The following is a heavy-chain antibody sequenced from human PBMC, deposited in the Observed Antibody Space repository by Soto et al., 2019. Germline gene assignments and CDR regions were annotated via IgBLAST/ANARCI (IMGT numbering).Heavy chain of an antibody. CDR3: ARRWGRTFDY. CDR1: GGSVSSVNYY. D-gene: IGHD7-27*01. Sequence: SETLSLTCTVSGGSVSSVNYYWIWIRQPPGKGLEWIGYIYYSGSTNYNPSLKSRVTISVDTSKNQFSLKLRSVPAADTAVYYCARRWGRTFDYWGQGTLVTVSS. CDR2: IYYSGST. V-gene: IGHV4-61*01. J-gene: IGHJ4*02.